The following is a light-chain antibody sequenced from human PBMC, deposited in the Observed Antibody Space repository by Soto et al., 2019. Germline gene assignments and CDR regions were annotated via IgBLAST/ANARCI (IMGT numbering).Light chain of an antibody. CDR1: QRVSSNY. Sequence: IALTQSPGTLSLSPGERATLSCRASQRVSSNYVDWYQHKPGQAPRLLIHGASIRATGIPDRFSGSGSGTDFTLTISRLEPEDFAVYYCHQYGTLPYAFGQGTKLQIK. CDR3: HQYGTLPYA. J-gene: IGKJ2*01. CDR2: GAS. V-gene: IGKV3-20*01.